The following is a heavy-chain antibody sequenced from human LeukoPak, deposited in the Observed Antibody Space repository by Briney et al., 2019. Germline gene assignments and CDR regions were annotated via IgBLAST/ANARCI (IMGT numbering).Heavy chain of an antibody. J-gene: IGHJ4*02. V-gene: IGHV3-48*03. CDR1: GFTFSSYE. CDR3: ARQGGIAARRRDFDY. Sequence: PGGSLRLSCAASGFTFSSYEMNWVRQAPGKGLEWVPYISSSGSTIYYADSVKGRFTISRDNAKNSLYLQMNSLRAEDTAVYYCARQGGIAARRRDFDYWGQGTLVTVSS. D-gene: IGHD6-6*01. CDR2: ISSSGSTI.